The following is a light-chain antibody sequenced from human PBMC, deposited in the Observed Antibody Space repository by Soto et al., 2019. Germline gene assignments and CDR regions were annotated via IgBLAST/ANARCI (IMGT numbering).Light chain of an antibody. CDR1: QSVTTY. CDR2: DAS. J-gene: IGKJ5*01. V-gene: IGKV3-11*01. CDR3: QQRSNWPPLIS. Sequence: IVLTQSPDTLSLSPGERATLSCRASQSVTTYLAWYQQKPGQAPRLLIYDASNRATGIPARFSGSGSGTDFTLTISSLEPEDFAVYYCQQRSNWPPLISFGQGTRLEI.